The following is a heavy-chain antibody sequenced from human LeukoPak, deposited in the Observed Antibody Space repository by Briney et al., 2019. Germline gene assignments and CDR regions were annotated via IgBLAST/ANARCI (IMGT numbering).Heavy chain of an antibody. V-gene: IGHV3-30-3*01. J-gene: IGHJ5*02. CDR3: ARDKEVGHPGHWFDT. CDR2: ILFDGSSE. Sequence: PGGSLRLSCAASGFTFNSSAMNWVRQAPGKGLEWVAVILFDGSSEYYADSVKGRFTISRDNSKNTLYVQMNSLRAEDTAVYYCARDKEVGHPGHWFDTWGQGTLVTVSS. D-gene: IGHD3-10*01. CDR1: GFTFNSSA.